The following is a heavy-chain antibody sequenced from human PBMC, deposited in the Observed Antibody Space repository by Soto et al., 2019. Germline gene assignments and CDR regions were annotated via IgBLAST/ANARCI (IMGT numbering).Heavy chain of an antibody. D-gene: IGHD2-2*01. CDR3: ATRGAAMPGLGAGWFDP. J-gene: IGHJ5*02. Sequence: ASVKVSCKVSGYTLTELSMHWVRQAPGKGLEWMGGFDPEDGETIYAQKFQGRVTMTEDTSTDTAYMELRSLRSEDTAVYYCATRGAAMPGLGAGWFDPWGQGTLVTVSS. CDR1: GYTLTELS. V-gene: IGHV1-24*01. CDR2: FDPEDGET.